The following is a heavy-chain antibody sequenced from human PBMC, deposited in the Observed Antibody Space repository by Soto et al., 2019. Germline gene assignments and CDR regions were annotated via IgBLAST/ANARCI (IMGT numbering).Heavy chain of an antibody. CDR1: GGSFSGYY. CDR3: ARGWGRIFYY. Sequence: QVQLQQWGAGLLKPSETLSLTCAVYGGSFSGYYWSWIRQPPGKGLEWIGEINHSGSTNYNPSLKSRVTISADTSKNQFSLKLSSVTAADTAVYYCARGWGRIFYYWGQGTLVTVSS. CDR2: INHSGST. V-gene: IGHV4-34*01. J-gene: IGHJ4*02. D-gene: IGHD7-27*01.